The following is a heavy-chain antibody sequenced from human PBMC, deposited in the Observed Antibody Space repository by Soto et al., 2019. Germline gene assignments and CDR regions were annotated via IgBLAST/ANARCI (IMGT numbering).Heavy chain of an antibody. V-gene: IGHV1-18*01. J-gene: IGHJ6*04. Sequence: ASVKVSCKASGYTFTIYGISWVRQAPGQGLEGMGWISAYNGNTNYAQKLQGRVTMTTDTSTSTAYMELRSLRSDDTAVYYCARVSGYERYYILDVWRKRTMATTSS. CDR2: ISAYNGNT. CDR1: GYTFTIYG. D-gene: IGHD5-12*01. CDR3: ARVSGYERYYILDV.